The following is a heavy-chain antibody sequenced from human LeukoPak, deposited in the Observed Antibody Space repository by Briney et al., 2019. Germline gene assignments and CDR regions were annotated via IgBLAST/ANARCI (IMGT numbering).Heavy chain of an antibody. Sequence: SQTLSLTCTVSGGSISSGGYYWSWIRQHPGKGLEWIGYIYYSGSTYYNPSLKSRVTISVDTSKNQFSLKLSSVTAADTAVYYCARDSVIYFDYWGQGTLVTVSS. D-gene: IGHD2-21*01. J-gene: IGHJ4*02. CDR1: GGSISSGGYY. CDR2: IYYSGST. CDR3: ARDSVIYFDY. V-gene: IGHV4-31*03.